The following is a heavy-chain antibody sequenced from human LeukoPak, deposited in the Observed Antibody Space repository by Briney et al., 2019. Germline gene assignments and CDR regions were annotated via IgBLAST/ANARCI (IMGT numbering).Heavy chain of an antibody. V-gene: IGHV1-2*02. J-gene: IGHJ4*02. CDR3: ARDGGDGYNFYY. Sequence: ASVKVSCKASGYTFSGYYMHWLRQAPGQGLGWRGWINPNGGVTNYAQKFQGRVTVTRDTSISTAYMELSRLRSDDTAVYYCARDGGDGYNFYYWGQGTLVTVSS. CDR1: GYTFSGYY. CDR2: INPNGGVT. D-gene: IGHD5-24*01.